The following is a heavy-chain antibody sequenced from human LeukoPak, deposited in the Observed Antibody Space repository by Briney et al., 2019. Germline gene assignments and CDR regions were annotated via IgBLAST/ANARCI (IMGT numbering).Heavy chain of an antibody. J-gene: IGHJ4*02. CDR2: IYYSGST. V-gene: IGHV4-30-4*01. Sequence: PSQTLSLTCTVSGGSISSGDYYWSWIRQPPGKGLEWIGYIYYSGSTYYNPSLKSRVTISVDTSKNQFSLKLSSVTAADTAVYYCARHPSDRIVGATVFDYWGQGTLVTVSS. CDR1: GGSISSGDYY. D-gene: IGHD1-26*01. CDR3: ARHPSDRIVGATVFDY.